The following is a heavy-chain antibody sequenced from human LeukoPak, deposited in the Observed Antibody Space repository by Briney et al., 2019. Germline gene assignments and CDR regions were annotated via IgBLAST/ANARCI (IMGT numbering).Heavy chain of an antibody. CDR2: IYYSGST. Sequence: ASETLSLTCTVSGGSISSSSYYWGWIRQPPGKGLEWIVSIYYSGSTYYNPSLKSRVTISVDTSKNQFSLRLSSVTAADTAVYYCATQYYDFWSGQAGYYYGMDVWGQGTTVTVSS. CDR1: GGSISSSSYY. D-gene: IGHD3-3*01. CDR3: ATQYYDFWSGQAGYYYGMDV. V-gene: IGHV4-39*01. J-gene: IGHJ6*02.